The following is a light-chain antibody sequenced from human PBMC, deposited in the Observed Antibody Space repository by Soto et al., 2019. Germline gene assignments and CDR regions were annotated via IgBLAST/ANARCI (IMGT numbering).Light chain of an antibody. Sequence: EIVMTQSPATLSVSPGERATLSCRASQSVSSNLAWYQQKPGQAPRLLIYGVSTRATGIPARFSGSGSGTEFTLTISRLEPEDFAVYYCQQYGSSPWTFGQGTKVEIK. CDR2: GVS. V-gene: IGKV3-15*01. J-gene: IGKJ1*01. CDR3: QQYGSSPWT. CDR1: QSVSSN.